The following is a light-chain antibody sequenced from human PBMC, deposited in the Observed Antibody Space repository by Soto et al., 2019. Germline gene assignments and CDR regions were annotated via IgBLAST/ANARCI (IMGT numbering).Light chain of an antibody. CDR1: QSVTNN. CDR2: FAS. CDR3: QQYNNWPLT. V-gene: IGKV3-15*01. J-gene: IGKJ4*01. Sequence: EIVMTQSPATLSVSPGERATLSCRASQSVTNNLAWYQQKPGQAPRLLIYFASTRATGIPARFSGSGSGTEFTLTISSLQSEDFAVYYCQQYNNWPLTFGGETKVEIK.